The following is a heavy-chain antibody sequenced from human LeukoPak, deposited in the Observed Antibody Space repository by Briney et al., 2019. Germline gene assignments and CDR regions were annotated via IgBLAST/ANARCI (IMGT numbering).Heavy chain of an antibody. J-gene: IGHJ5*02. CDR1: GYSFTSYW. Sequence: GESLKISCQGFGYSFTSYWIGWVRQMPGKGMEWMGVIYPGDSRIRYNPSFQGQVTVSVDKSISTAYLQWVSLKASDTAMYYCACRDLTSTWSFPWGQGTLVTVSS. CDR2: IYPGDSRI. V-gene: IGHV5-51*01. CDR3: ACRDLTSTWSFP. D-gene: IGHD6-13*01.